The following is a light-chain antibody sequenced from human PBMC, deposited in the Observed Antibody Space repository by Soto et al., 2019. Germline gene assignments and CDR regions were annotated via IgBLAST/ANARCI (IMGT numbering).Light chain of an antibody. CDR3: SSFVDGTSYV. CDR1: SSDVGFFNY. J-gene: IGLJ1*01. CDR2: EVN. Sequence: QSVLTQPPSVSGSPGQSVTISCTGTSSDVGFFNYVSWYQHHPDKVPKFLIYEVNKRPSGVPDRFSGSKSGNTASLTVSGLQPEDEAEYFCSSFVDGTSYVFGTGTKVTVL. V-gene: IGLV2-8*01.